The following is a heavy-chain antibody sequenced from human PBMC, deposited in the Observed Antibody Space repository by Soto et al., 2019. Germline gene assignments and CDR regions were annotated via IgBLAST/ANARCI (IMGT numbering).Heavy chain of an antibody. CDR1: GFTFSSYA. CDR3: ARDGDEDIVVVPAALSSYGMDV. Sequence: LRLSCAASGFTFSSYAMHWVRQAPGKGLEWVAVISYDGSNKYYADSVKGRFTISRDNSKNTLYLQMNSLRAEDTAVYYCARDGDEDIVVVPAALSSYGMDVWGQGTTVTVSS. D-gene: IGHD2-2*01. V-gene: IGHV3-30-3*01. CDR2: ISYDGSNK. J-gene: IGHJ6*02.